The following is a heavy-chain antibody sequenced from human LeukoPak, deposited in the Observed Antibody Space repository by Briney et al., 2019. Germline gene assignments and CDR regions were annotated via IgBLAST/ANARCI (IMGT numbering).Heavy chain of an antibody. V-gene: IGHV1-18*04. CDR1: GYTFTSYY. CDR2: ISGYNGNT. Sequence: ASVKVSCKASGYTFTSYYMHWVRQAPGQGLEWMGWISGYNGNTNYAQKFQGRVTMTTDTSTSTAYMELRSLRSDDTAVYYCARVRDSSGYLPFYYFDYWGQGTLVTVSS. D-gene: IGHD3-22*01. J-gene: IGHJ4*02. CDR3: ARVRDSSGYLPFYYFDY.